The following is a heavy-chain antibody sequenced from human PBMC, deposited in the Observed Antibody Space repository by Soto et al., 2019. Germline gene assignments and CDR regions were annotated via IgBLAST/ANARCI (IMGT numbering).Heavy chain of an antibody. CDR1: GFSLNASGVG. CDR2: IYWDDDK. J-gene: IGHJ6*02. D-gene: IGHD6-19*01. V-gene: IGHV2-5*02. Sequence: QITLKESGPTLVKPTQTLTLTCTFSGFSLNASGVGVGWIRQPPGKALEWLALIYWDDDKRYSPSLKSRLTITKDTSKNQVVRTMTNRDPVDTATYYCGSAGYDSGWGLYYYYYGMDVWGQGTTVTVSS. CDR3: GSAGYDSGWGLYYYYYGMDV.